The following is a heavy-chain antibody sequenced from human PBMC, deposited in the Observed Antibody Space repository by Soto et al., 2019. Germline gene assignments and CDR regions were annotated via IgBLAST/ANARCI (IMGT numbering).Heavy chain of an antibody. J-gene: IGHJ3*02. CDR1: GVRLKNSG. D-gene: IGHD4-17*01. Sequence: GGCLGLGCASCGVRLKNSGVNGVRHVPGKGLEWVSVIYSGGSTYYADSVKGRFTISRDNSKNTLYLQMNSLRAEDTAVYYCARDMYGDYDAFDIWGQGTMVTVSS. CDR3: ARDMYGDYDAFDI. V-gene: IGHV3-66*01. CDR2: IYSGGST.